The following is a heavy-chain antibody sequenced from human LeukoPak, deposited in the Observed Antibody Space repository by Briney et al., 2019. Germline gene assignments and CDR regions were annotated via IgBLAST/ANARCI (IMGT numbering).Heavy chain of an antibody. CDR2: INAGNGNT. CDR3: VRDETLWTLDW. Sequence: ASVKVSCKASGYTFTSYAMHWVRQAPGQRLEWMGWINAGNGNTKYSQEFQGRVTITRDASASTAYMELSSLRSEDTAVYYCVRDETLWTLDWWGQGTLVSVSS. CDR1: GYTFTSYA. D-gene: IGHD1-1*01. V-gene: IGHV1-3*03. J-gene: IGHJ4*02.